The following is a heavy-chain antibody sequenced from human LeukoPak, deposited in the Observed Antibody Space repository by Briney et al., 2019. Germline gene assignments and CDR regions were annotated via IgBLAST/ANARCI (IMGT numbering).Heavy chain of an antibody. J-gene: IGHJ4*02. Sequence: GGTLRLSSAAAGLTLSSYAMSWVRQAPGKGLDWVSAISVSGNTYHADSVTCRLTICRDSSKNTLYLQMNRLRAEDAAVYYCAKAPVTTCSGAYCYPFDYWGQGTLVTVSS. V-gene: IGHV3-23*01. CDR2: ISVSGNT. D-gene: IGHD2-21*01. CDR1: GLTLSSYA. CDR3: AKAPVTTCSGAYCYPFDY.